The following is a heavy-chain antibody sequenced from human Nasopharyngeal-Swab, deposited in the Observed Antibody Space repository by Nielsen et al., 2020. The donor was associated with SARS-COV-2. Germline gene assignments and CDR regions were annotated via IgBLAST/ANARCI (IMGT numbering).Heavy chain of an antibody. CDR2: IYYSGST. Sequence: SETLSLICTVSGGSISSGGYYWSWIRQHPGKGLEWIGYIYYSGSTYYNPSLKSRVTISVDTSKNQFSLKLSSVTAADTAVYYCARTLRQNWYFDLRGRGTLVTVSS. J-gene: IGHJ2*01. CDR1: GGSISSGGYY. CDR3: ARTLRQNWYFDL. V-gene: IGHV4-31*03.